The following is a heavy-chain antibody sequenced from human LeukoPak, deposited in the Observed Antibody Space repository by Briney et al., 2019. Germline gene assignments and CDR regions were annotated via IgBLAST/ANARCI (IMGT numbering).Heavy chain of an antibody. V-gene: IGHV1-2*02. CDR2: INPNSGGT. CDR1: GYTFTGYY. CDR3: AKDGVTAFYGDPTNWFDS. J-gene: IGHJ5*01. D-gene: IGHD4-17*01. Sequence: ASVKVSCKASGYTFTGYYMHWVRQAPGQGLEWMGWINPNSGGTNYAQKFQGRVTMTRDTSISTAYMELSRLRSDDTALYYCAKDGVTAFYGDPTNWFDSWGQGILVTVSS.